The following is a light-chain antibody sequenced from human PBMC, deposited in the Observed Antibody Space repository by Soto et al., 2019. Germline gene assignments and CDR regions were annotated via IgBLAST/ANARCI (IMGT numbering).Light chain of an antibody. CDR1: SSDVGSYTY. Sequence: QSVLTQPASVSGSPRQSITISCTGASSDVGSYTYVSWYQQHPGKAPKLMIYEVNNRPSGVSNRFSGSKSGNTASLTISGLQAEDDAYYYCSSYTSSSTLYVFGTGTKVTVL. CDR3: SSYTSSSTLYV. J-gene: IGLJ1*01. CDR2: EVN. V-gene: IGLV2-14*01.